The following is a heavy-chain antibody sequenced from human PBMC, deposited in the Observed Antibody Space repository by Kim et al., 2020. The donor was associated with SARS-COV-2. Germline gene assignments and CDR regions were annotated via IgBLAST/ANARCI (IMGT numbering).Heavy chain of an antibody. CDR1: GASINSSSYY. V-gene: IGHV4-39*01. J-gene: IGHJ6*02. CDR2: IHYSGNT. CDR3: AKESGWQSPGFYGMDV. D-gene: IGHD6-25*01. Sequence: SETLSLTCDVSGASINSSSYYWGWVRQPPGKGLEWIASIHYSGNTFYNASLKSRASISIDTSKSQFSLRLTSMTAADSAVYFCAKESGWQSPGFYGMDVWGQGTKVVVSS.